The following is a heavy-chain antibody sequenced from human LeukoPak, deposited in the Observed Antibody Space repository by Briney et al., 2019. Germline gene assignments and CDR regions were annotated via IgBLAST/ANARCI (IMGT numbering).Heavy chain of an antibody. CDR3: ARALPAGYYFDY. V-gene: IGHV4-34*01. CDR1: GGSFSGYY. CDR2: INHSGST. J-gene: IGHJ4*02. Sequence: SETLSLTCAVYGGSFSGYYWSWLRQPPGKGLEWIGEINHSGSTNYNPSLKSRVTISVDTSKNQFSLKLSSVTAADTAVYYCARALPAGYYFDYWGQGTLVTVSS.